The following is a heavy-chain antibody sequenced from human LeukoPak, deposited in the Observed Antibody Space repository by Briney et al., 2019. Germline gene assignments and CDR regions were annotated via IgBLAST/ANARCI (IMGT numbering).Heavy chain of an antibody. J-gene: IGHJ6*02. CDR2: IYSGGST. Sequence: GGSLRLSCAASGSTVSSNYMSWVRQAPGKGLEWVSVIYSGGSTYYADSVKGRFTISRDNSKNTLYLQMNSLRAEDTAVYYCASGIVGAAIYYYYGMDVWGQGTTVTVSS. V-gene: IGHV3-66*01. CDR3: ASGIVGAAIYYYYGMDV. D-gene: IGHD1-26*01. CDR1: GSTVSSNY.